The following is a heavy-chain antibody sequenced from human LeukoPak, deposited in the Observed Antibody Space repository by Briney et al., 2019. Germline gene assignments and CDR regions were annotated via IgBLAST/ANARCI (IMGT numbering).Heavy chain of an antibody. D-gene: IGHD3-9*01. Sequence: PGGSLRLSCAASGFTFSNAWMSWVRQAPGKGLEWVGRIKSKTDGGTTDYAAPVKGRFTISRDDSKNTLYLQMNSLKTEDTAVYYCNTEDYEILTGDPRPFDYWGQGTLVTVSS. V-gene: IGHV3-15*01. CDR3: NTEDYEILTGDPRPFDY. CDR2: IKSKTDGGTT. J-gene: IGHJ4*02. CDR1: GFTFSNAW.